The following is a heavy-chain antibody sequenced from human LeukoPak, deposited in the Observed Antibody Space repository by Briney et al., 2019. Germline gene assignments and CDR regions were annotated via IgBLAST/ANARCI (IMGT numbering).Heavy chain of an antibody. V-gene: IGHV3-21*01. Sequence: KPGGSLRLSCAASGFTFSSYSRNWVRQAPGKGLEWVSSISSSSSYIYYADSVKGRFTISRDNAKNSLYLQMNSLRAVDTAVYHCARVPSCSNTSCSKVTYYGMDVWGQGTTVTVSS. D-gene: IGHD2-2*01. CDR1: GFTFSSYS. CDR3: ARVPSCSNTSCSKVTYYGMDV. J-gene: IGHJ6*02. CDR2: ISSSSSYI.